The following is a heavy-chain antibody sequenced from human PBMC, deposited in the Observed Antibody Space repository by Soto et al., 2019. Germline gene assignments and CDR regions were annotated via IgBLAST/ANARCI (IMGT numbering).Heavy chain of an antibody. CDR2: IVVGSGNT. Sequence: SVKVSCKASGFTFTSSAVQWVRQARGQRLEWIGWIVVGSGNTNYAQKFQERVTITRDMSTSTAYMELSSLRSEDTAVYYCAADPTVFATASPYYYGMDVWGQGTTVTVSS. J-gene: IGHJ6*02. CDR3: AADPTVFATASPYYYGMDV. V-gene: IGHV1-58*01. D-gene: IGHD2-21*01. CDR1: GFTFTSSA.